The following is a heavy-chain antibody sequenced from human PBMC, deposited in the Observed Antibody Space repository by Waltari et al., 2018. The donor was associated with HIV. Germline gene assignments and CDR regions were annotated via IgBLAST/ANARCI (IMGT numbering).Heavy chain of an antibody. CDR3: FYYSNTESYGLDV. V-gene: IGHV1-2*06. CDR1: GYTFTAHY. J-gene: IGHJ6*02. D-gene: IGHD3-22*01. Sequence: QGQLVQSGAEVKKPGASVKVSCKASGYTFTAHYIQWVRQAPGQGLEWMGRINPKSGVTHYAQKFQDRVTVTRDTSITTAYMELSSLRSDDTARYFCFYYSNTESYGLDVWGQGTTVTVSS. CDR2: INPKSGVT.